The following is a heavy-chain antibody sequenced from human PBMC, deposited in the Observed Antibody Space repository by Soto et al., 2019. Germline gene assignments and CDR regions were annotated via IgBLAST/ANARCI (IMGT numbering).Heavy chain of an antibody. CDR1: GFTFSNAG. CDR3: TSLLEPPVHGMDV. J-gene: IGHJ6*02. Sequence: EVQLVESGGGLVKPGGSLRLSCAASGFTFSNAGMSWVRQAPGKGLEWVGRIKSKTDGGTTDYAAPVKGRFTISRDDSKNTLYLQMNSLKTEDTAVYYCTSLLEPPVHGMDVWGQGTTVTVSS. D-gene: IGHD1-1*01. CDR2: IKSKTDGGTT. V-gene: IGHV3-15*01.